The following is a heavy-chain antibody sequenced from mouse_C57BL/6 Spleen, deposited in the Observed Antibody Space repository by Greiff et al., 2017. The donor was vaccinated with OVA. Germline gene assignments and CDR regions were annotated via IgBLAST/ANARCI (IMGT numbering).Heavy chain of an antibody. D-gene: IGHD1-1*01. CDR3: ARWNYYGSSLYAMDY. Sequence: QVQLQQSGAELARPGASVKLSCKASGYTFTSYGISWVKQRTGQGLEWIGEIYPRSGNTYYNEKFKGKATLTADKSSSTAYMELLSLTSEDSAVYFCARWNYYGSSLYAMDYWGQGTSVTVSS. J-gene: IGHJ4*01. CDR1: GYTFTSYG. CDR2: IYPRSGNT. V-gene: IGHV1-81*01.